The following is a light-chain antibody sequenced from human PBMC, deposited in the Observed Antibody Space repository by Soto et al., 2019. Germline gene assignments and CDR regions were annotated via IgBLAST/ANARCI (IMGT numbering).Light chain of an antibody. CDR3: QQRGYPFT. Sequence: EIVLTQSPATLSLSPGERATLSCRASQNVRTYLAWYQQKPGQAPRLLIYDASNRANGIPARFTGSGSGTDFTLTISSLEHEDFALYYCQQRGYPFTFGPGTKVDIK. CDR2: DAS. CDR1: QNVRTY. J-gene: IGKJ3*01. V-gene: IGKV3-11*01.